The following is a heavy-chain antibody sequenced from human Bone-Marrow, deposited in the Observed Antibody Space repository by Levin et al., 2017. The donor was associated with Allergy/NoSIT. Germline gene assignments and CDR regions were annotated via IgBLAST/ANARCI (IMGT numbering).Heavy chain of an antibody. CDR1: GGPISRGSYF. J-gene: IGHJ5*01. CDR3: ARPLGSGKITYWFDS. Sequence: SETLSLTCTVSGGPISRGSYFWGWIRQAPGKGLEWIGSVHNSGTAYYNPSLKSRASISLDTSKNQFSLSLSSVTAADTAVYYCARPLGSGKITYWFDSWGQGNMVTVSS. V-gene: IGHV4-39*01. D-gene: IGHD3-10*01. CDR2: VHNSGTA.